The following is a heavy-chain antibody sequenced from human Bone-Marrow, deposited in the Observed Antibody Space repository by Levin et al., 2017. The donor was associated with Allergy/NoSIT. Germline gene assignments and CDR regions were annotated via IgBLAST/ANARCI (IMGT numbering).Heavy chain of an antibody. Sequence: GGSLRLSCTASGFTFTTFWMSWVRQAPGKGLEWVANIKQDGSEKYYADSVQGRFTVSRDNAKNSVCLQMSSLRAEDTAVYYCARSSGCYFGSWGQGTLVNVSS. J-gene: IGHJ4*02. D-gene: IGHD3-10*01. CDR1: GFTFTTFW. CDR2: IKQDGSEK. CDR3: ARSSGCYFGS. V-gene: IGHV3-7*04.